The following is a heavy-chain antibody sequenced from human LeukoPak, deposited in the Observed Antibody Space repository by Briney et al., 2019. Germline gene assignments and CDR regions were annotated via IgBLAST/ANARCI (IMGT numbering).Heavy chain of an antibody. CDR2: VSGSGANT. D-gene: IGHD6-19*01. Sequence: GGSLRLSCAASGFTFSNYGMGWVRQTPGKGLEWLSSVSGSGANTYYADSVKGRFTISRDNSKNTLYLQMNSLRAEDTAVYYCAKLYSSGWYGEFGYFQHWGQGTLVTVSS. CDR1: GFTFSNYG. CDR3: AKLYSSGWYGEFGYFQH. V-gene: IGHV3-23*01. J-gene: IGHJ1*01.